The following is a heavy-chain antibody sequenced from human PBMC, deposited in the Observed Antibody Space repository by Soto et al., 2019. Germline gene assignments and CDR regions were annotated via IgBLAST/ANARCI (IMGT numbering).Heavy chain of an antibody. Sequence: PGGSLRLSCIASGFAFNNYGIHWVRQAPGEGLEGVAVISFDGQNTRYADSVKGRFTISRDNASNTLYLQMNSVRAEDTFVYYCARDVTSNSGSYPLYWVQGVLVTVSS. CDR1: GFAFNNYG. V-gene: IGHV3-30*03. D-gene: IGHD3-10*01. CDR3: ARDVTSNSGSYPLY. CDR2: ISFDGQNT. J-gene: IGHJ4*02.